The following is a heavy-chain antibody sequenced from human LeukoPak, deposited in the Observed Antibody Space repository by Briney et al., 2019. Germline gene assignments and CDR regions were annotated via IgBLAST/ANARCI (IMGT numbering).Heavy chain of an antibody. CDR1: GFTFSSYS. CDR2: ISSSSSYI. J-gene: IGHJ4*02. CDR3: ARDMTGVAAHY. Sequence: GGSLRLSCAASGFTFSSYSMNWVRRAPGKGLEWVSSISSSSSYIYYADSVKGRFTISRDNAKNSLYLQMNSLRAEDTAVYYCARDMTGVAAHYWGQGTLVTVSS. D-gene: IGHD2-15*01. V-gene: IGHV3-21*01.